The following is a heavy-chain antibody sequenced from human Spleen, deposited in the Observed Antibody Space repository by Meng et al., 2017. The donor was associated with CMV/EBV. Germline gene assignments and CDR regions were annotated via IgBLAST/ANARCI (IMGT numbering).Heavy chain of an antibody. J-gene: IGHJ4*02. CDR2: ISWDGGST. CDR1: GFTFDDYA. D-gene: IGHD4-17*01. Sequence: GGSLRLSCAASGFTFDDYAMHWVRQAPGKGLEWVSLISWDGGSTYYADSVKGRFTISRDNSKNSLYLQMNSLRAEDTAVYYCARVGDYGDYMNYWGQGTLVTVSS. V-gene: IGHV3-43D*03. CDR3: ARVGDYGDYMNY.